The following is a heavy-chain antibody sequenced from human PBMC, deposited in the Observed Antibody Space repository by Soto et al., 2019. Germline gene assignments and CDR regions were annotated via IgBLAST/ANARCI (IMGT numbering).Heavy chain of an antibody. CDR2: MYYSGST. CDR1: GGSISSCSYY. Sequence: QLQLQESGPGLVKPSETLSLTCTVSGGSISSCSYYCGWIRQPPGKGLEWNGCMYYSGSTYYNPSLKSRVTISVDTSKNQYSLKLSAVTAADTAVYYCARRDWGDEATDYRSQGTLVTVSS. J-gene: IGHJ4*02. D-gene: IGHD2-21*02. V-gene: IGHV4-39*01. CDR3: ARRDWGDEATDY.